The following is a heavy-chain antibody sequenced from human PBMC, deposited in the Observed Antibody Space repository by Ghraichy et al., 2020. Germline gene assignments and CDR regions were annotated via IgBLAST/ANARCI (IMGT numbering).Heavy chain of an antibody. Sequence: ESLNISCAASGFTFVSYWMGWVRQAPGKGLEWVANIKEDRSENHYVDSVKGRFTISRDNAENYLYLQMNSLIVEDTAVYYCARGSYPFNYWGQGTLVTVSS. CDR1: GFTFVSYW. J-gene: IGHJ4*02. V-gene: IGHV3-7*03. CDR2: IKEDRSEN. CDR3: ARGSYPFNY. D-gene: IGHD1-26*01.